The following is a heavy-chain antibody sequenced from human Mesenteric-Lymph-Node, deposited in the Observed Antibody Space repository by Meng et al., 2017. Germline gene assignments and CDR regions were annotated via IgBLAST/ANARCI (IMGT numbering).Heavy chain of an antibody. CDR2: ISSRGTFT. CDR3: ARSRPTSRGC. J-gene: IGHJ4*02. D-gene: IGHD6-19*01. Sequence: GGSLRLSCAASGFTFSDFTVNWVRQAPGKGLEWVSSISSRGTFTPYADSVRGRFSVSRDNAGDSLYLQMNNLKVEDTAICYCARSRPTSRGCWGQGTQVTVSS. V-gene: IGHV3-21*01. CDR1: GFTFSDFT.